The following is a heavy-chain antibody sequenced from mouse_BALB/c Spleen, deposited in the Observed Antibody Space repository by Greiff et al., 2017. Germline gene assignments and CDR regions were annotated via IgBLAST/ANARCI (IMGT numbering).Heavy chain of an antibody. CDR2: ISSGGSYT. J-gene: IGHJ4*01. CDR3: ARENRPYYYAMDY. D-gene: IGHD2-14*01. CDR1: GFTFSSYA. Sequence: EVHLVESGGGLVKPGGSLKLSCAASGFTFSSYAMSWVRQTPEKRLEWVATISSGGSYTYYPDSVKGRFTISRDNAKNTLYLQMSSLRSEDTAMYYCARENRPYYYAMDYWGQGTSVTVSS. V-gene: IGHV5-9-3*01.